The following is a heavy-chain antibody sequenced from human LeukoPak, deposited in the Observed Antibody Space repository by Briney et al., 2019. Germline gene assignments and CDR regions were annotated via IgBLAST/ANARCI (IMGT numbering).Heavy chain of an antibody. J-gene: IGHJ4*02. CDR1: GFTFSIYG. D-gene: IGHD3-10*01. CDR3: ARGRGSGSYYPFDY. V-gene: IGHV3-33*01. Sequence: QSGGSLRLSCAASGFTFSIYGIHWVRQAPGKGLEWVAVIWYDGSNKYYADSVKGRFTISRDNSKNTLYLQMNSLRAEDTAVYYCARGRGSGSYYPFDYWGQGTLVTVSS. CDR2: IWYDGSNK.